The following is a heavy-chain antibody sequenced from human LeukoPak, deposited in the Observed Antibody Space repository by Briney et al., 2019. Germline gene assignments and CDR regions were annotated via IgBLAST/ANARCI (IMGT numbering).Heavy chain of an antibody. Sequence: ASVKVSCKASGYTFTSYGISWVRQAPGQGLEWMGWISAYNGNTNYAQKLQGRVTMTTDTSTSTAYTELRSLRSDDTAVYYCARAPPFDSSGYTHYYYYYGMDVWGQGTTVTVSS. V-gene: IGHV1-18*01. J-gene: IGHJ6*02. D-gene: IGHD3-22*01. CDR3: ARAPPFDSSGYTHYYYYYGMDV. CDR1: GYTFTSYG. CDR2: ISAYNGNT.